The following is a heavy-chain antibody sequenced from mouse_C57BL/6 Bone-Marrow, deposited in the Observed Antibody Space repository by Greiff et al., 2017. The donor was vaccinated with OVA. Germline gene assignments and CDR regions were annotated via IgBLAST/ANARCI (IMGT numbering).Heavy chain of an antibody. D-gene: IGHD2-5*01. CDR2: INPNNGGT. CDR3: ARLGIYYSNHGDYAMDY. Sequence: EVQLQQSGPELVKPGASVKISCKASGYTFTDYYMNWVKQSHGKSLEWIGDINPNNGGTSYNQKFKGKATLTVDKSSSTAYMELRSLTSEDSAVYYCARLGIYYSNHGDYAMDYWGQGTSVTVSS. V-gene: IGHV1-26*01. CDR1: GYTFTDYY. J-gene: IGHJ4*01.